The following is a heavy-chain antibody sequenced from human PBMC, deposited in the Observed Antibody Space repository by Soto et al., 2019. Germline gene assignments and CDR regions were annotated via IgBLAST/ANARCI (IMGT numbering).Heavy chain of an antibody. CDR3: ARDIWAYGDNWFDP. Sequence: EMQLVESGGGLVQPGGSLRLSCAASGFTFSTHHMNWVRQTPRRGLEWVAYISRTTTYTYYADSVRGRFTVSRDNAENSLYLHMNNLRVEDTAVYYCARDIWAYGDNWFDPWGQGTLVIVSS. D-gene: IGHD4-17*01. J-gene: IGHJ5*02. V-gene: IGHV3-48*01. CDR1: GFTFSTHH. CDR2: ISRTTTYT.